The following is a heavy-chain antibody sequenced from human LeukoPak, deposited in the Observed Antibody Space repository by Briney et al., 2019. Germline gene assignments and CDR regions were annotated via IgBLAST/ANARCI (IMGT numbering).Heavy chain of an antibody. CDR3: ARYLGGVDYFDY. CDR1: GYTFTDYY. J-gene: IGHJ4*02. V-gene: IGHV1-2*02. D-gene: IGHD1-26*01. Sequence: ASVKVSCKASGYTFTDYYMHWVRQAPGQGLEWMGWMNSKTGDPHYAQVFQGRVTMSRDTSISTAYMELNRLTYDDTAVYYCARYLGGVDYFDYWGQGALVTVSS. CDR2: MNSKTGDP.